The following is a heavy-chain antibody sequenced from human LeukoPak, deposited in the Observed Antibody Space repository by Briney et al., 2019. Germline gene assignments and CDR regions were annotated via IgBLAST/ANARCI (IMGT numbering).Heavy chain of an antibody. D-gene: IGHD6-13*01. CDR2: INHSEST. CDR3: ARRAALAAAGVDY. V-gene: IGHV4-34*01. CDR1: GGSFSGYY. J-gene: IGHJ4*02. Sequence: SETLSLTCAVYGGSFSGYYWSWIRQPPGKGLEWIGEINHSESTNYNPSLKSRVTISVDTSKNQFSLKLSSVTAADTAVYYCARRAALAAAGVDYWGQGTLVTVSS.